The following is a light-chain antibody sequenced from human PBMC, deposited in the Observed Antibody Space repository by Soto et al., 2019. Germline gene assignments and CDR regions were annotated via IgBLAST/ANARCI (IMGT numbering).Light chain of an antibody. Sequence: DIQMTQSPSTLSASVGDRVTITCRASQGISTYLAWYQQKPGKAPNLLIFGASTLHSGVPSRFSGSGSGTDFTLTISSLQPEDFATYYCQQLHSYPLTFGGGTKVDI. V-gene: IGKV1-9*01. CDR1: QGISTY. CDR3: QQLHSYPLT. CDR2: GAS. J-gene: IGKJ4*01.